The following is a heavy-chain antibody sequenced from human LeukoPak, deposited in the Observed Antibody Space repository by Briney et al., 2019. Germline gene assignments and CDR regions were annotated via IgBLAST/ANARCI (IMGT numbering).Heavy chain of an antibody. J-gene: IGHJ4*02. V-gene: IGHV3-48*01. CDR1: GFTFSSYS. D-gene: IGHD6-19*01. CDR3: ARRYNSYSSGWVPGFDY. CDR2: ISSSSSTI. Sequence: GGSLRLSCAASGFTFSSYSMNWVRQAPGKGLEWVSYISSSSSTIYYADSVKGRFTISRDNAKNSLYLQMNSLRAEDTAVYYCARRYNSYSSGWVPGFDYWGQGTLVTVSS.